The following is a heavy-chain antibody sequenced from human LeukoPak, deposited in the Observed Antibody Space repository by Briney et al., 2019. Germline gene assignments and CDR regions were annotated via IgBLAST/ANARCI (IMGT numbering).Heavy chain of an antibody. V-gene: IGHV4-59*01. CDR2: IYYSGNT. J-gene: IGHJ6*03. CDR3: ARSSEGRYYYDSSGFSYYYYYMDV. CDR1: GGSISSYY. D-gene: IGHD3-22*01. Sequence: SETLSLTCTVSGGSISSYYWSWIRQPPGKGLEWIGYIYYSGNTYYNPSLRSRVTISVDTSKNQFSLKLSSVTAADPAVYYCARSSEGRYYYDSSGFSYYYYYMDVWGKGTTVTISS.